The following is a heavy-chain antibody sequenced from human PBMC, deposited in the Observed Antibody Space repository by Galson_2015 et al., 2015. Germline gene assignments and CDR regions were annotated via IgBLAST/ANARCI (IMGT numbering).Heavy chain of an antibody. Sequence: SVKVSCKASGGTFSSYAISWVRQAPGQGLEWMGGINPIFGTANYAQKFQGRVTITADESTSTAYMELSSLRSEDTAVYYCARAKVELRVGVPQNPYYYYYYMDVWGKGTTVTVSS. CDR1: GGTFSSYA. CDR2: INPIFGTA. V-gene: IGHV1-69*13. J-gene: IGHJ6*03. CDR3: ARAKVELRVGVPQNPYYYYYYMDV. D-gene: IGHD1-7*01.